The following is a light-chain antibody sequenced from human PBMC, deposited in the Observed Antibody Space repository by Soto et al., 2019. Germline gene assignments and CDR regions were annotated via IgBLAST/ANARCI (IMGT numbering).Light chain of an antibody. J-gene: IGKJ5*01. Sequence: EMVLTQSPGTLSLSPGARATLSCRASQSVSSSYLAWYQQKPGQAPRLLIYGASSRATGIPDRFSGSGSGTDFTLIISRLEPEDFAVYYCQQYGSSFTFGQGTRLEIK. CDR2: GAS. CDR1: QSVSSSY. CDR3: QQYGSSFT. V-gene: IGKV3-20*01.